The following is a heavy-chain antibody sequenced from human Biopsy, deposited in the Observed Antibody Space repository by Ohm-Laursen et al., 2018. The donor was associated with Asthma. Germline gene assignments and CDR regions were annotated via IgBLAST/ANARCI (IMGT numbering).Heavy chain of an antibody. J-gene: IGHJ5*02. CDR3: ARDRVSSPIRHGSGSYYLYNWFDP. CDR1: GGTFSSYA. V-gene: IGHV1-69*13. Sequence: SVKVSCNASGGTFSSYAISWVRQAPGQGLEWMGGIIPIFGTANYAQKFQGRVTITADESTSTAYMELSSLRSEDTAVYYCARDRVSSPIRHGSGSYYLYNWFDPWGQGTLVTVSS. D-gene: IGHD3-10*01. CDR2: IIPIFGTA.